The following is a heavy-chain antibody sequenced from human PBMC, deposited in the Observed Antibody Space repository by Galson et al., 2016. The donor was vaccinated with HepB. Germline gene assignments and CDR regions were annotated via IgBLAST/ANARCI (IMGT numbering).Heavy chain of an antibody. J-gene: IGHJ4*02. CDR2: ISHSGST. V-gene: IGHV4-30-2*01. D-gene: IGHD3-22*01. CDR1: GGSISSAGYY. Sequence: TLSLTCTVSGGSISSAGYYWSWIRQPPGKGLEWIGYISHSGSTYYNPSLRSRVTLSVDTSKNQFSLKLSSVTAADTAVYYCVRETDYLDSSGDHQYYFDYWGQGTLVTVSS. CDR3: VRETDYLDSSGDHQYYFDY.